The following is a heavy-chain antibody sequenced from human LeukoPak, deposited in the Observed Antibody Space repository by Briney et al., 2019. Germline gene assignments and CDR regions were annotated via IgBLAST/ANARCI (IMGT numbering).Heavy chain of an antibody. J-gene: IGHJ4*02. CDR2: IIPILGIA. CDR3: ARDHNRDSIVVMVVIDY. D-gene: IGHD2-15*01. V-gene: IGHV1-69*04. CDR1: GGTFSSYA. Sequence: SVKVSCTASGGTFSSYAISWVRQAPGQGLEWMGRIIPILGIANYAQKFQGRVTITADKSTSTAYMELSSLRSEDTAVYYCARDHNRDSIVVMVVIDYWGQGTLVTVSS.